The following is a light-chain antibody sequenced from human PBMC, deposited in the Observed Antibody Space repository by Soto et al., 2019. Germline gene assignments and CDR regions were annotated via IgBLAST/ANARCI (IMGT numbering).Light chain of an antibody. V-gene: IGKV3-15*01. CDR2: GAS. CDR1: QSVSSN. CDR3: QQYNNWPPLT. J-gene: IGKJ4*01. Sequence: EIGMTQSPATLSVSPGERATLSCRASQSVSSNLAWYPQTPGQAPRLLIYGASTRATGIPARFSGSGSGTEFTLIISSLQSEDFAGYYCQQYNNWPPLTFGGGTNVEIK.